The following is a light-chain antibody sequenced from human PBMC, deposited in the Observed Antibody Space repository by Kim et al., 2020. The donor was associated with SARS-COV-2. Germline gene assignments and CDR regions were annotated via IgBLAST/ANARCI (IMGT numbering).Light chain of an antibody. J-gene: IGLJ3*02. V-gene: IGLV10-54*04. CDR3: SAWDDSLSTWV. CDR1: TKNVGNQG. CDR2: RNN. Sequence: QAGLTQPHSVSYDLRQTATLTCTGNTKNVGNQGAAWLQQHQGHPPKLLSYRNNNRPSGISDRFSASRSGNTASLTITGLQPEDEADYYCSAWDDSLSTWVFGEGTQLTVL.